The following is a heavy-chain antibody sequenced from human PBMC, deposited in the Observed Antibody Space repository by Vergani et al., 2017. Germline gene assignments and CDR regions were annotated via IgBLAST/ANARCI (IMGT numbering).Heavy chain of an antibody. Sequence: QVQLQESGPGLVKPSQTLSLTCTVSGGSISSCSYYWSWIRQPAGKGLEWIGRIYTSGSTNYNPSLKSRVTISVDTSKNQFSLKLSSVTAADTAVYYCARGHGTFDYWGQGTLVTVSS. CDR1: GGSISSCSYY. D-gene: IGHD1-26*01. CDR3: ARGHGTFDY. V-gene: IGHV4-61*02. J-gene: IGHJ4*02. CDR2: IYTSGST.